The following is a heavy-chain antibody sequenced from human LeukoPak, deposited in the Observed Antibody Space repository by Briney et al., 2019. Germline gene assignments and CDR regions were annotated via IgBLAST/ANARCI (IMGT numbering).Heavy chain of an antibody. CDR1: GFTFSSYW. CDR2: IKQDGSEK. V-gene: IGHV3-7*03. D-gene: IGHD3-10*01. Sequence: GGSLRLSCAASGFTFSSYWMSWVRQAPGTGLEWVAHIKQDGSEKYYVDSVKGRFTISRDNAKNSLYLQMNSLRAEDTAVYYCAREAYGSGSYWSPNWFDPWGQGTLVTVSS. CDR3: AREAYGSGSYWSPNWFDP. J-gene: IGHJ5*02.